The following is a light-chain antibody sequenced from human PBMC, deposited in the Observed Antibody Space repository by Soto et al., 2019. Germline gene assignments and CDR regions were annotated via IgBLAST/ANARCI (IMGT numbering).Light chain of an antibody. Sequence: DIQMTQSPSTLSAFVGDRVTITCRASQSISTWLAWYQQKPGKASKLLIYDASSLESGVPSSFSGSGSRTEFTLTISSLQPEDFASDYCQQYNSYSTFGQGTKVDIK. CDR2: DAS. CDR1: QSISTW. CDR3: QQYNSYST. V-gene: IGKV1-5*01. J-gene: IGKJ1*01.